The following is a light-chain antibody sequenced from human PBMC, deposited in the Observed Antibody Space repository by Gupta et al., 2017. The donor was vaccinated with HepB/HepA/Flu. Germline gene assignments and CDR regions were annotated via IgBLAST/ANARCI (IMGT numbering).Light chain of an antibody. CDR3: CSYAGSYNYV. Sequence: QSALPQPRPVSGSPGQSVTISCPGTSSDVGDYNYVSWYQHHPGKAPKLMISDVSKRPAGVPDRFSGSKSGNTASLTISGLQAEDEAFYYCCSYAGSYNYVFGTGTKVTVL. CDR2: DVS. V-gene: IGLV2-11*01. J-gene: IGLJ1*01. CDR1: SSDVGDYNY.